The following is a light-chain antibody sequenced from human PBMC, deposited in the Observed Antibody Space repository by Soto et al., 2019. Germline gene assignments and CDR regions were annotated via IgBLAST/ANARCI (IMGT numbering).Light chain of an antibody. CDR3: SQHNAYPRT. J-gene: IGKJ1*01. CDR1: QGVGNE. Sequence: DIQMTQSPSSLAASVGDRVIITCRASQGVGNEVGWYQQEPGKAPKRLIYAASTLQSGTPSRFSGSGSGTEFTLTISSLQPEDFATYFCSQHNAYPRTFGQGTRVEMK. V-gene: IGKV1-17*01. CDR2: AAS.